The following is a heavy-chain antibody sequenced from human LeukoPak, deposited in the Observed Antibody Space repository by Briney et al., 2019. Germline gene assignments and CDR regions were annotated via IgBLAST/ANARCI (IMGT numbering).Heavy chain of an antibody. CDR1: GFTFSSYA. V-gene: IGHV3-30-3*01. D-gene: IGHD3-22*01. CDR2: ISYDGSNK. CDR3: ATERGITMIVVAPDFDY. Sequence: GGSLRLSCAASGFTFSSYAMHWVRQAPGKGLEWVAVISYDGSNKYYADSVKGRFTISRDNSKNTLYLQMNSLRAEDTAVYYCATERGITMIVVAPDFDYWGQGTLVTVSS. J-gene: IGHJ4*02.